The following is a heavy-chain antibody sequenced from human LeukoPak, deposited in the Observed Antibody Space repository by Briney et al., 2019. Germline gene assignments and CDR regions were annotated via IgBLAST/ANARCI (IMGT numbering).Heavy chain of an antibody. D-gene: IGHD6-6*01. J-gene: IGHJ5*02. V-gene: IGHV3-23*01. CDR3: AKDRLEADIAAWPNWFDP. Sequence: TGGSLRLSCAASGFTFSSYAMSWVRQAPGKGLEWVSAISGSGGSTYYADSVKGRFTISRDNSKNTLYLQMNSLRAEDTAVYYCAKDRLEADIAAWPNWFDPWGQGTLVTVSS. CDR1: GFTFSSYA. CDR2: ISGSGGST.